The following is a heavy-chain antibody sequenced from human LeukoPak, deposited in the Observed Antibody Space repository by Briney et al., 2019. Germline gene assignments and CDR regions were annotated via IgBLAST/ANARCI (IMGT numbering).Heavy chain of an antibody. CDR1: GFICSDYA. D-gene: IGHD5-24*01. J-gene: IGHJ4*02. CDR3: ARWRWQQSEFDY. V-gene: IGHV3-23*01. Sequence: GGSLRPSCAASGFICSDYAMSWVRQAPGEGLEWVSSISANEGSTKYADSVKGRFTISRDHSKNTLYLQMNSLRAEDTAIYYCARWRWQQSEFDYWGQGALVTVSS. CDR2: ISANEGST.